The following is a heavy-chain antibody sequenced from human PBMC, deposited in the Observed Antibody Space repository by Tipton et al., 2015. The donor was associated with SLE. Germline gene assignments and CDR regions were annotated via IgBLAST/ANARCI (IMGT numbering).Heavy chain of an antibody. Sequence: TLSLTCTVSGGSIGPYYWHWIRQSPGKALEWIGYIYFDGNSNGRGNYNPSLKSRVTMSVDPSKMQFSLNLNSVTAADTAVYYCARVYTTGRVDYWGQGTLVTVSS. CDR1: GGSIGPYY. V-gene: IGHV4-59*01. D-gene: IGHD1-1*01. CDR2: IYFDGNS. CDR3: ARVYTTGRVDY. J-gene: IGHJ4*02.